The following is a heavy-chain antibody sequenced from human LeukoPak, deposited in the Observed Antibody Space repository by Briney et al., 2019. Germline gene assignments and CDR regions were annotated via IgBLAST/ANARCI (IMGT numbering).Heavy chain of an antibody. D-gene: IGHD6-6*01. CDR1: GFSFSGHW. V-gene: IGHV3-74*01. CDR2: ISPTGSTT. J-gene: IGHJ4*02. CDR3: ARGPNSNWSGLDF. Sequence: GGSLRLSCAASGFSFSGHWMHWARQLPGKGLVWVSRISPTGSTTSYADSVKGRFTVSRDNAKSTLYLQVNNLRAEDTAVYYCARGPNSNWSGLDFWGQGTLLTVSS.